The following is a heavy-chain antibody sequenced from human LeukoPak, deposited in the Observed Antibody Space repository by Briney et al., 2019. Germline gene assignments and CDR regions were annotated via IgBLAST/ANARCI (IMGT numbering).Heavy chain of an antibody. V-gene: IGHV4-39*01. D-gene: IGHD3-10*01. CDR3: ARRYYGSSSFDY. J-gene: IGHJ4*02. CDR1: GGSISNSFH. CDR2: TYYSGST. Sequence: PSETLSLTCTVSGGSISNSFHWGWIRQPPGKGLEWIGTTYYSGSTYYNPSLKSRVTISVDTSKNQFSLQLSSVTAADTAIYYCARRYYGSSSFDYWGQGTLVTVSS.